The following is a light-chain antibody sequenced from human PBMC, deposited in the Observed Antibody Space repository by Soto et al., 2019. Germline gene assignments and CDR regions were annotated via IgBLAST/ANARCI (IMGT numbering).Light chain of an antibody. CDR3: RQYGSSPGIT. V-gene: IGKV3-20*01. J-gene: IGKJ5*01. CDR1: QSVSSSY. Sequence: EIVLTQSPGTLSLSPGERATLSCRASQSVSSSYLAWYQQKPGQAPRLLIYGASGRATGIPDRFGGSGSGTDFTLTITRLEPEDFAGYCCRQYGSSPGITFGQGTRLEIK. CDR2: GAS.